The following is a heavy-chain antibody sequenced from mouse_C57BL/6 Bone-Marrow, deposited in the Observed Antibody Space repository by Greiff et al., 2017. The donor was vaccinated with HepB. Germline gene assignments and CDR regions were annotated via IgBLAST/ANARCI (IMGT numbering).Heavy chain of an antibody. CDR3: ARRRGYSNYVGFAY. D-gene: IGHD2-5*01. CDR2: INPNNGGT. Sequence: VQLQQSGPELVKPGASVKIPCKASGYTFTDYNMDWVKQSHGKSLEWIGDINPNNGGTIYNQKFKGKATLTVDKSSSTAYMELRSLTSEDTAVYYCARRRGYSNYVGFAYWGQGTLVTVSA. CDR1: GYTFTDYN. V-gene: IGHV1-18*01. J-gene: IGHJ3*01.